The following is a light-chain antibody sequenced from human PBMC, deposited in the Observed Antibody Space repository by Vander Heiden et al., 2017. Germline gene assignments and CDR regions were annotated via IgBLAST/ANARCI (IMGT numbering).Light chain of an antibody. V-gene: IGKV1-33*01. J-gene: IGKJ2*02. Sequence: DIQMTQSPSSLSVSVGDRITITCRASQDIKKYVNWYQQKPGKAPNLLIYDASTLETGVPARFSGSGFGTHFTFTISTLQPEDIATYYCQQYHDLPRTFGQGTKLEIK. CDR3: QQYHDLPRT. CDR2: DAS. CDR1: QDIKKY.